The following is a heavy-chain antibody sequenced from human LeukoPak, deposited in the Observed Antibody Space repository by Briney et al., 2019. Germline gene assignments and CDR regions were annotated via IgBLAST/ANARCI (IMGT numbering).Heavy chain of an antibody. J-gene: IGHJ4*02. V-gene: IGHV3-23*01. CDR3: AKSPIYTPTGYYFDY. CDR2: ISGNSGAT. CDR1: GFTFSSYP. Sequence: GGSLRLSCATSGFTFSSYPMSWVRQAPGRGLEWVSVISGNSGATYYADSVKGRFTISRDNSKNTLYLQMNSLRAEDTAVYYCAKSPIYTPTGYYFDYWGQGTLVTVSS. D-gene: IGHD4-17*01.